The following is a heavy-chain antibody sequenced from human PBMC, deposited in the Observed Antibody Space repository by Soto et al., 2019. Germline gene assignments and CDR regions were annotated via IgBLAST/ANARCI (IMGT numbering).Heavy chain of an antibody. J-gene: IGHJ4*02. V-gene: IGHV4-39*01. Sequence: LSLTCTVTGDSISSRSYYWGWIRQPPGKGLEWIGSIYYSGSTYNNPSLRSRVSMSIDTSKDQFSLKLKSVTAADTALYFCARQRTSVVTQAYFDVWGQGSLVTVSS. CDR3: ARQRTSVVTQAYFDV. CDR1: GDSISSRSYY. CDR2: IYYSGST. D-gene: IGHD2-21*02.